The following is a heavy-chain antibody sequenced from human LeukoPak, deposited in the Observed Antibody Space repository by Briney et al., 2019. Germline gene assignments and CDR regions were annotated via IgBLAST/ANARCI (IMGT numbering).Heavy chain of an antibody. Sequence: GESLKISCKGSGYSFTSYWIGWVRQMPGKGLEWMGIIYPGDSDTRYSPSFQGQVTISADKSISTAYLQWSSLKASDTAMYYCASSIAARPATNWYFDLXXXGTLVTVSS. D-gene: IGHD6-6*01. CDR1: GYSFTSYW. J-gene: IGHJ2*01. CDR3: ASSIAARPATNWYFDL. V-gene: IGHV5-51*01. CDR2: IYPGDSDT.